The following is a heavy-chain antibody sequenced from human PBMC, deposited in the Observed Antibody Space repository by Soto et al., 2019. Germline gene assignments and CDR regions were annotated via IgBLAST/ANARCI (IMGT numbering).Heavy chain of an antibody. CDR1: VFAFRSHA. CDR2: ISSDGATK. V-gene: IGHV3-30*14. D-gene: IGHD6-13*01. Sequence: GSLSLSCTASVFAFRSHAMQWVRQAPGKGLEWVAVISSDGATKYVADSLKGRFTISRDNFESTMSLQMNNLSPEDTALYYCARSSVHIAAAGRLDLWGPGTLVTVSS. J-gene: IGHJ5*02. CDR3: ARSSVHIAAAGRLDL.